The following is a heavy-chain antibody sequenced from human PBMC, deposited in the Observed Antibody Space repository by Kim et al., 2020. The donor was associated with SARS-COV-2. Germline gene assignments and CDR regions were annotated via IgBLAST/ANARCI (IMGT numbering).Heavy chain of an antibody. CDR3: VSRSYCSCGSNYY. J-gene: IGHJ6*01. CDR2: INSGGGTT. D-gene: IGHD2-15*01. V-gene: IGHV3-23*03. CDR1: GFTFSNND. Sequence: GGSLRLSCAASGFTFSNNDMSWVRQAPGKGLEWVSGINSGGGTTYDADVVKRRTITCKDNTKTPLFLIMSMRSAEETAFYYCVSRSYCSCGSNYY.